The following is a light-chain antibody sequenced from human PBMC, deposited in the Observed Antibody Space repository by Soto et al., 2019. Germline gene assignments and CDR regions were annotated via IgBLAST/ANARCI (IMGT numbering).Light chain of an antibody. CDR2: ATS. Sequence: EIVLTQSPGTLSLSPGERASISCRASQSVSSTYLAWYQQKHGQAPRLLIYATSTRATGIPDRFSGSGSGTDFTLTISRLEPEDFAVYYCQQYGSSLWTFGQGTKVEIK. J-gene: IGKJ1*01. CDR1: QSVSSTY. V-gene: IGKV3-20*01. CDR3: QQYGSSLWT.